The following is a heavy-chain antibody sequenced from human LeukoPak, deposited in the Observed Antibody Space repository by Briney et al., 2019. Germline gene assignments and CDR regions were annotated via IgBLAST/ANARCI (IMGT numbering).Heavy chain of an antibody. CDR3: AREAVTGIAAAGIGFDP. Sequence: SETLSLTCAVYGGSFSGYYWSWIRQPPRKGLEWIGEINHSGSTNYNPSLKSRVTISVDTSKNQLSLKLSSVTAADTAVYYCAREAVTGIAAAGIGFDPWGQGTLVTVSS. J-gene: IGHJ5*02. CDR1: GGSFSGYY. V-gene: IGHV4-34*01. CDR2: INHSGST. D-gene: IGHD6-13*01.